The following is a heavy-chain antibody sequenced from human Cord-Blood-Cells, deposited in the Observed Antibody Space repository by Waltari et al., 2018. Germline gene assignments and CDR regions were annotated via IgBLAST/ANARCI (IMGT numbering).Heavy chain of an antibody. Sequence: QLQLQESGPGLVKPSETLSLPCTVSGGSISSSSYYWGWIRKPPGKGLEWIGSIYYSGSTYYNPSLKSRVTISVDTSKNQFSLKLSSVTAADTAVYYCARHLGYSPIYYFDYWGQGTLVTVSS. CDR2: IYYSGST. CDR1: GGSISSSSYY. V-gene: IGHV4-39*07. D-gene: IGHD5-18*01. CDR3: ARHLGYSPIYYFDY. J-gene: IGHJ4*02.